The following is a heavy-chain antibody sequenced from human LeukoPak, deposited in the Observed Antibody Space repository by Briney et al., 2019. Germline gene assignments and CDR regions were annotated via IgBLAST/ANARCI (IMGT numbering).Heavy chain of an antibody. D-gene: IGHD6-19*01. J-gene: IGHJ4*02. V-gene: IGHV3-23*01. CDR2: ISGSGGST. CDR1: GFTFSSYA. Sequence: GGSPRLSCAASGFTFSSYAMSWVRQAPGKGLEWVSAISGSGGSTYYADSVKGRFTISRDNSKNTLYLQMNSLRAEDTGVYYCAKDKWRVRGLDYWGQGTLVTVSS. CDR3: AKDKWRVRGLDY.